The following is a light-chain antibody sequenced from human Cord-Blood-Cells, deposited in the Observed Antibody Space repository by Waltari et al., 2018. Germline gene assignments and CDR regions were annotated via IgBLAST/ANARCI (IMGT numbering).Light chain of an antibody. CDR1: SSDVGSYNL. J-gene: IGLJ3*02. V-gene: IGLV2-23*01. CDR2: EGS. Sequence: QSALTQPASVSGSPGKSITISCTRTSSDVGSYNLVSWYQQHPGKAPKLMIYEGSKRPSGVSNRFSGSKSGNTASLTISGLQAEDEADYYCCSYAGSSNWVFGGGTKLTVL. CDR3: CSYAGSSNWV.